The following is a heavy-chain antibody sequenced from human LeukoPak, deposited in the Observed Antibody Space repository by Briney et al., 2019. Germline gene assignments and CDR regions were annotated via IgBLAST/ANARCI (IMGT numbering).Heavy chain of an antibody. CDR1: GFTFSSYA. CDR2: IWYDGSNK. J-gene: IGHJ5*02. CDR3: ARDSRRYCSSTSCYRGEFDP. D-gene: IGHD2-2*01. V-gene: IGHV3-33*08. Sequence: GGSLRLSCAVSGFTFSSYAMSWVRQAPGKGLEWVAVIWYDGSNKYYADSVKGRFTISRDNSKNTLYLQMNSLRAEDTAVYYCARDSRRYCSSTSCYRGEFDPWGQGTLVTVSS.